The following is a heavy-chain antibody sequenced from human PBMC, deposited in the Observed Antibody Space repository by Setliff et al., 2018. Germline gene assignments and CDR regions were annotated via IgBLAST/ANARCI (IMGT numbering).Heavy chain of an antibody. J-gene: IGHJ6*02. V-gene: IGHV3-33*01. CDR3: ARNWATAQHYYYGMDV. D-gene: IGHD2-21*02. Sequence: GGSLRLSCTAFGFTFSYYDMNWVRQAPGKGLEWLAVIWFDGSYDDYADSVRGRFTISRDNSENTLYLQMNSLRAEDTAVYYCARNWATAQHYYYGMDVWGQGTTVTVSS. CDR2: IWFDGSYD. CDR1: GFTFSYYD.